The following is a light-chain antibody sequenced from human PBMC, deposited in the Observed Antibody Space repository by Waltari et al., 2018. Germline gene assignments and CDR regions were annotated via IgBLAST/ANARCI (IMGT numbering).Light chain of an antibody. J-gene: IGKJ1*01. V-gene: IGKV4-1*01. CDR1: QSLLYSSNNKNS. Sequence: DIVMTQSPDSLAVSLGERATINCKSSQSLLYSSNNKNSLTWYQQKPGQPPKLLLYWAATRGSGVPDRFSGSRSGTDFTLTISSLQAEDVAVYYCQQYYTTPLTFGQGTKVEIK. CDR2: WAA. CDR3: QQYYTTPLT.